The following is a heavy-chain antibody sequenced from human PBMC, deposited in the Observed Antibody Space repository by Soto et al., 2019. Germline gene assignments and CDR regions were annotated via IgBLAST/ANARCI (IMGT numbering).Heavy chain of an antibody. CDR1: GGTFSSYA. Sequence: PSVKVSCKASGGTFSSYAISWVRQAPGQGLEWMGGIIPIFGTANYAQKFQGRVTITADESTSTAYMELSSLRSEDTAVYYCARDDEVVTAAEDGYYYYGMDVWGQGTTVTVSS. V-gene: IGHV1-69*13. CDR2: IIPIFGTA. D-gene: IGHD2-2*01. J-gene: IGHJ6*02. CDR3: ARDDEVVTAAEDGYYYYGMDV.